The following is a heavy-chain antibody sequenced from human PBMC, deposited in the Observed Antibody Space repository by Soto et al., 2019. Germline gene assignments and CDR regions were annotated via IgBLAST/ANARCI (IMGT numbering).Heavy chain of an antibody. CDR2: ISPNSGGT. Sequence: QVQLVQSGAEVKKPGASVKVSCKASGYTFTGYYMHWVRQAPGQGLEWMGWISPNSGGTNYAQKFQGWVTMTNDTSPRTAHTERSRLRCADTAAYKRARDTQCRPDYGAQGTRVT. CDR1: GYTFTGYY. D-gene: IGHD2-15*01. V-gene: IGHV1-2*04. J-gene: IGHJ4*02. CDR3: ARDTQCRPDY.